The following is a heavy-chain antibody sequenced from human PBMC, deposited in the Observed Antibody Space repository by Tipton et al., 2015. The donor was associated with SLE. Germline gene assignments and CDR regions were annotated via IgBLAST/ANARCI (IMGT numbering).Heavy chain of an antibody. CDR1: GSSITSGDYF. CDR2: IYYSGST. V-gene: IGHV4-31*03. J-gene: IGHJ6*02. CDR3: ARRRECGSCPEAYAYYYGMDV. Sequence: TLSLTCSVSGSSITSGDYFWSWIRQRPGKALEWIGFIYYSGSTYYNPSLKSRVTISVDTSKNQFSLKLSSVTAADTAVYYCARRRECGSCPEAYAYYYGMDVWGQGTTVTVSS. D-gene: IGHD2-2*01.